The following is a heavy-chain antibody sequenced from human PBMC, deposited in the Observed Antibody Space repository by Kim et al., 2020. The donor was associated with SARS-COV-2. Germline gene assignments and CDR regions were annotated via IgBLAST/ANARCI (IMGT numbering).Heavy chain of an antibody. CDR3: TTRDILQYYYYGMYV. J-gene: IGHJ6*02. Sequence: GGSLRLSCAASGFTFSNAWMSWVRQAPGKGLEWVGRIKSKTDGGTADYAAPVKGRFTISRDDSKNTLYLQMNSLKTEDTAVYYCTTRDILQYYYYGMYVWGQGTTVTLSS. V-gene: IGHV3-15*01. CDR2: IKSKTDGGTA. D-gene: IGHD3-9*01. CDR1: GFTFSNAW.